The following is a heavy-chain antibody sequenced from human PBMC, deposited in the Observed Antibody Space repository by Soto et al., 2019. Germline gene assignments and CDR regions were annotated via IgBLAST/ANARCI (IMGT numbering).Heavy chain of an antibody. CDR1: GFTFSTYE. Sequence: QPGGSLRLSCAASGFTFSTYEFNWVRQAPGRGLEWISYISVSGNIIKYAESVKGRFTISRDNAENPLHLHMNNLRVDDTALYFCVRDTMRASAAASLDYWGQGTHVTVSS. CDR3: VRDTMRASAAASLDY. D-gene: IGHD2-2*01. V-gene: IGHV3-48*03. J-gene: IGHJ4*02. CDR2: ISVSGNII.